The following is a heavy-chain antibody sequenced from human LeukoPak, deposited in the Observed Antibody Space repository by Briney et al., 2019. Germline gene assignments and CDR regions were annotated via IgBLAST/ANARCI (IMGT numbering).Heavy chain of an antibody. CDR3: AKSRGAEYFQH. Sequence: PGGSLRLSCEASRFSFSTYPMGWVRRAPGKGLEWVSGISASGDVTFHADPLKGRFTISRDNSKNTLYLQMDSLRAEDTALYYCAKSRGAEYFQHWGQGTLVTVSS. CDR2: ISASGDVT. D-gene: IGHD3-10*01. J-gene: IGHJ1*01. V-gene: IGHV3-23*01. CDR1: RFSFSTYP.